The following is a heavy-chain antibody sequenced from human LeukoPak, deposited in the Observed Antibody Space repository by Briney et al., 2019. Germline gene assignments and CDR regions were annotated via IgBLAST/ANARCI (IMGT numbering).Heavy chain of an antibody. CDR1: GFTFTNYW. V-gene: IGHV3-7*01. D-gene: IGHD5/OR15-5a*01. J-gene: IGHJ4*02. CDR3: ARDPGSSAFDY. Sequence: PGGSLRLSCAASGFTFTNYWMTWVRQAPGKGLEFVANINQDESVKNYVDSVKGRFTISRDNAENSLHLQMNSLRVEDTAVYDCARDPGSSAFDYWGQGTLVTVSS. CDR2: INQDESVK.